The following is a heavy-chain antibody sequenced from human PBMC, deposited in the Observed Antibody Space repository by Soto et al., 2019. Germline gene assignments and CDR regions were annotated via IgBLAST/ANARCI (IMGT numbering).Heavy chain of an antibody. CDR2: VIPLFGTA. J-gene: IGHJ6*02. Sequence: GASVKVSCKASGDIFTRYSFSWVRQAPGQGLEWMGGVIPLFGTANYGQKFQGRVTITADKSTSTAFMDIRGLRSDDTAIYYCAKDDPGDFYSYYGLDVWGQGTTVTVSS. CDR3: AKDDPGDFYSYYGLDV. D-gene: IGHD2-21*02. CDR1: GDIFTRYS. V-gene: IGHV1-69*06.